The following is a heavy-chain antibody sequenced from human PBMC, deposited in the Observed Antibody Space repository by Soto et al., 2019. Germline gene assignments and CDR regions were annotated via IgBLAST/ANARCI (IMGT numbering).Heavy chain of an antibody. J-gene: IGHJ6*02. D-gene: IGHD2-8*01. Sequence: GGSLRLSCAASGFTVSSNYMSWVRQAPGKGLEWVSVIYSGGSTYYADSVKGRFTISRDNSKNTLYLQMNSLRAEDTAVYYCARDSSWGLLYRNQSWGYYGMDVWGQGTTVTVSS. CDR2: IYSGGST. CDR1: GFTVSSNY. CDR3: ARDSSWGLLYRNQSWGYYGMDV. V-gene: IGHV3-53*01.